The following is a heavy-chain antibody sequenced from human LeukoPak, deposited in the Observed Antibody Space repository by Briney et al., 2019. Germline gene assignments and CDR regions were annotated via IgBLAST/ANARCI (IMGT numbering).Heavy chain of an antibody. D-gene: IGHD2-15*01. CDR1: GYSISSGYY. CDR3: ASGGYSYYFDY. V-gene: IGHV4-38-2*02. CDR2: IYHSGST. Sequence: SETLSLTCTVSGYSISSGYYWGWIRQPPGKGLEWIGSIYHSGSTYHNPSLKSRVTISVDTSKNQFSLKLSSVTAADTAVYYCASGGYSYYFDYWGQGTLVTVSS. J-gene: IGHJ4*02.